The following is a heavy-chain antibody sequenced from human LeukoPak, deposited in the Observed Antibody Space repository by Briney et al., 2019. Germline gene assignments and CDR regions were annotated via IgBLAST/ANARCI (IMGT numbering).Heavy chain of an antibody. CDR2: ISWNSGSI. CDR1: GFTFDDYA. V-gene: IGHV3-9*03. CDR3: AKGPSGDWNYGLLLDY. D-gene: IGHD1-7*01. J-gene: IGHJ4*02. Sequence: GRSLRLSCAASGFTFDDYAMHWVRQAPGKGLEWVSGISWNSGSIGYADSVKGRFTISRDNAKNSLYLQMNSLRAEDMALYYCAKGPSGDWNYGLLLDYWGQGTLVTVSS.